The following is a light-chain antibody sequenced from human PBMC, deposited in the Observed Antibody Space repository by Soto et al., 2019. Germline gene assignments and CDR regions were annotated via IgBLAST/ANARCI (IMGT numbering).Light chain of an antibody. J-gene: IGKJ3*01. CDR1: QAVNTR. Sequence: EIVLTQYPATLSSFPGDGATLSCRASQAVNTRLAWYQHKHGQAPRLLIYLTSTRATGIPARFSGSGSGTDFTLTISRLENEDGAVYYCQQRSNWTITFCPGTKVDIK. V-gene: IGKV3D-11*01. CDR3: QQRSNWTIT. CDR2: LTS.